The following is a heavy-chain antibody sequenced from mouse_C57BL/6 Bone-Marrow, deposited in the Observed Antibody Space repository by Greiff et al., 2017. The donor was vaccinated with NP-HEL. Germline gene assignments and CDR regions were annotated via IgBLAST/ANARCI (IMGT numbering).Heavy chain of an antibody. CDR3: ALLHMDY. D-gene: IGHD1-1*01. V-gene: IGHV5-17*01. CDR2: ISSGSSTI. Sequence: EVQRVESGGGLVKPGGSLKLSCAASGFTFTDYAMHWVRQAPEQGLEWVAYISSGSSTIYYADTVKGRFTIAKDNAKNTLFLQMASLRSEDTDMYYCALLHMDYWGQGTSVTVSS. J-gene: IGHJ4*01. CDR1: GFTFTDYA.